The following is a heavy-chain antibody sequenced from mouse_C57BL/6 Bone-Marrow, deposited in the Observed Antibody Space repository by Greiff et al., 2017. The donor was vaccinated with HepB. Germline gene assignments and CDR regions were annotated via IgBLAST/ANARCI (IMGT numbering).Heavy chain of an antibody. CDR2: IWTGGGT. D-gene: IGHD2-12*01. CDR3: ARIRRRTWYCDV. J-gene: IGHJ1*03. CDR1: GFSFTSYA. Sequence: VKLQESGPGLVAPSQSLSITCTVSGFSFTSYAISWVRQPPGKGLEWLGVIWTGGGTNYNPAPKSRLSISKDNSKSQVFLKMNSLRNDDTARYYCARIRRRTWYCDVWGRGTTVTVSA. V-gene: IGHV2-9-1*01.